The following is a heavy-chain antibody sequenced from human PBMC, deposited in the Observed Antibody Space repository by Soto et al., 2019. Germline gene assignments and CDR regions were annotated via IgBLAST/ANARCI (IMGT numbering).Heavy chain of an antibody. D-gene: IGHD3-9*01. V-gene: IGHV3-33*03. CDR2: IGRDGSQK. J-gene: IGHJ6*02. CDR3: VTGLTPRTPRYYGLDG. Sequence: VGSLRPSCTATGLNNRSYAMHWVRPAPGKGLDWVGGIGRDGSQKLYGDSVRGRFDISRDISKNTVLLHLADLRAEDTAFVSCVTGLTPRTPRYYGLDGWGQGTTVTV. CDR1: GLNNRSYA.